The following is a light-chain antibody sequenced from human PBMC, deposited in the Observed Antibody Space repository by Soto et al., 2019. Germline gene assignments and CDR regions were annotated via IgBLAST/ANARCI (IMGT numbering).Light chain of an antibody. CDR2: GAS. CDR3: QQYNNWPIT. CDR1: QNVLSN. V-gene: IGKV3-15*01. Sequence: EIVMTQSPATLSVSPGERATLSCRASQNVLSNLAWYQQKPGQAPRLLIYGASTRATGLPARFSGSGSGTQFTLTISSPQSEDFAVYYCQQYNNWPITFGQGTRLEIK. J-gene: IGKJ5*01.